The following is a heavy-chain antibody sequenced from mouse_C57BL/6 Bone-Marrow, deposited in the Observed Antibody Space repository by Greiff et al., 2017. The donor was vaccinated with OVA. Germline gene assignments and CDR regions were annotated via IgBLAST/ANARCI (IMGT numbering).Heavy chain of an antibody. Sequence: EVKLMESGPELVKPGASVKMSCKASGYTFTDYNMHWVKQSHGKSLEWIGYINPNNGGTSYNQKFKGKATLTVNKSSSTAYMELRSLTSEYSAVYYCAREANYDYAHFDYWGQGTTLTVSS. V-gene: IGHV1-22*01. CDR3: AREANYDYAHFDY. CDR1: GYTFTDYN. CDR2: INPNNGGT. D-gene: IGHD2-4*01. J-gene: IGHJ2*01.